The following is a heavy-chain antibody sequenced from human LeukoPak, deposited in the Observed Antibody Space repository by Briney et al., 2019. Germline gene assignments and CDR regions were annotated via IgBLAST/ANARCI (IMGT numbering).Heavy chain of an antibody. CDR1: GGSISSSSYY. CDR3: ARHVRATAVIDY. CDR2: IYYVGST. D-gene: IGHD6-13*01. Sequence: SENLSLTCTVSGGSISSSSYYWGWIRQPPGKGLEWIGSIYYVGSTFYNPSLKSRVTISVDTSKNQFSLRLSSVTAADTAIYYCARHVRATAVIDYWGQGTLVTVSS. V-gene: IGHV4-39*01. J-gene: IGHJ4*02.